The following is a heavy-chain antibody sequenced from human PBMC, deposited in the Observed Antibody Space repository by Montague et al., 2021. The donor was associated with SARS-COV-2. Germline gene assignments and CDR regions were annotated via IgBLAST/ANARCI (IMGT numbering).Heavy chain of an antibody. CDR2: ISSSGSTI. CDR3: ARDRAHFTISGVVIPNFDY. J-gene: IGHJ4*02. CDR1: GFTFSSYE. D-gene: IGHD3-3*01. V-gene: IGHV3-48*03. Sequence: SLRLSCAASGFTFSSYEMNWVRQAPGKGLEWVSYISSSGSTIYYADSVKGRFTISRDNAKNSLYLQMNSLRAEDTVAYYCARDRAHFTISGVVIPNFDYWGQGTLVTVSS.